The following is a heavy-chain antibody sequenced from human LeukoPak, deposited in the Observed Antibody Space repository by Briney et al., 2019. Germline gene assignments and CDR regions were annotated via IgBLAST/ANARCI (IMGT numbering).Heavy chain of an antibody. J-gene: IGHJ4*02. Sequence: SGGSLRLSCAASGFTFSSYTIHWVRQAPGKGLEWVTIISYDGSNKYYADSVKGRFTVYRDNARKSLFLQMDSLRVEDTALYYCAGPTCLRGGYCSTNFWGQGTLVTVSS. CDR3: AGPTCLRGGYCSTNF. CDR2: ISYDGSNK. V-gene: IGHV3-30-3*01. CDR1: GFTFSSYT. D-gene: IGHD2-2*01.